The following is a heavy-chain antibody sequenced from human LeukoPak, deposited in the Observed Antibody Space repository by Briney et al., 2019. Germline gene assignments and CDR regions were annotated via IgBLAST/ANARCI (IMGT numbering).Heavy chain of an antibody. D-gene: IGHD6-25*01. CDR2: ISYMGDHR. V-gene: IGHV3-21*06. CDR1: GFTFSVCD. J-gene: IGHJ4*02. Sequence: GGSLRLSCTASGFTFSVCDMSWFRQAPGKGLQWVSSISYMGDHRYYADSAKGRFTISRDNAKNSLYLQMDNLRADDTAVYYCGKAFPPLRVAAAGDYWGQGTLVTVSS. CDR3: GKAFPPLRVAAAGDY.